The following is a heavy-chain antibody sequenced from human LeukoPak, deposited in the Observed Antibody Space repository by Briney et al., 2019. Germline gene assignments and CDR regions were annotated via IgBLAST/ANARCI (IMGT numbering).Heavy chain of an antibody. Sequence: GASLKVSCKASGGTFSSYTISWVRQAPGPGLEWMGRIIPILGIANYAQKFQGRVTITADKTTSTAYMELSSLRSEDTAVYYCARGVVVVVPAADNWFDPWGQGTLVTVSS. J-gene: IGHJ5*02. CDR2: IIPILGIA. CDR1: GGTFSSYT. V-gene: IGHV1-69*02. CDR3: ARGVVVVVPAADNWFDP. D-gene: IGHD2-2*01.